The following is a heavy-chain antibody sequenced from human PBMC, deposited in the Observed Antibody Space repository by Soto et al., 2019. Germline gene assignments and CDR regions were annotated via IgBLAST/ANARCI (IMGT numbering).Heavy chain of an antibody. CDR2: ISYDGSNT. Sequence: QVQLVESGGGVVQPGRSLRLSCAASGFTFSNYAIHWVRQAPGKGLEWVAVISYDGSNTYYADSVKGRFNISRDNSKNTLFLQMNRLRAEDTAVYYCAGERKGLDYWGQGTLVTVSS. CDR1: GFTFSNYA. V-gene: IGHV3-30-3*01. CDR3: AGERKGLDY. J-gene: IGHJ4*02.